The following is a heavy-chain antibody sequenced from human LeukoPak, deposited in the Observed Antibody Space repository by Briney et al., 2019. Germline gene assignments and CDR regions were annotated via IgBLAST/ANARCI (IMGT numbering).Heavy chain of an antibody. D-gene: IGHD4-23*01. CDR2: IYYSGST. J-gene: IGHJ1*01. CDR3: ASKLPDKRQKYFQH. Sequence: KTSETLSLTCTVSGGSISSSSYYWGWIRQPPGKGLEWIGSIYYSGSTYYNPSLKSRVTISVDTSKNQFSLKLSSVTAADTAVYYCASKLPDKRQKYFQHWGQGTLVTVSS. V-gene: IGHV4-39*01. CDR1: GGSISSSSYY.